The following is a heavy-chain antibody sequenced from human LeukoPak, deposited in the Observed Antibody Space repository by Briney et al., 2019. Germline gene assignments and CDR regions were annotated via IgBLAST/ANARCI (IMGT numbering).Heavy chain of an antibody. Sequence: SEALSLPSTASGGSVSSHYWSWIRRPPGKGLEWIGYIYYSGGTNYNPSLNSRVSISVGSSKNQFSLELSSLIAADTGVYYCARAPIAITTSAFPDGFDIWGQGTMVTVSS. D-gene: IGHD1/OR15-1a*01. CDR2: IYYSGGT. CDR3: ARAPIAITTSAFPDGFDI. J-gene: IGHJ3*02. CDR1: GGSVSSHY. V-gene: IGHV4-59*02.